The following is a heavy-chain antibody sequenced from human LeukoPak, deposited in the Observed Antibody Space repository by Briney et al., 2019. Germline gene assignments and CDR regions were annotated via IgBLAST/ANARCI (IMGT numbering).Heavy chain of an antibody. CDR2: INPNSGGT. D-gene: IGHD2-2*01. CDR3: ARYNGYCSSTSCYHRLGFDY. J-gene: IGHJ4*02. V-gene: IGHV1-2*04. Sequence: ASVKVSCKASGYTFTGYYMHWVRQAPGQGLEWMGWINPNSGGTNYAQKFQGWVTMTRDTSISTAYMELSRLRSDDTAVYYCARYNGYCSSTSCYHRLGFDYWGQGTLVTVSS. CDR1: GYTFTGYY.